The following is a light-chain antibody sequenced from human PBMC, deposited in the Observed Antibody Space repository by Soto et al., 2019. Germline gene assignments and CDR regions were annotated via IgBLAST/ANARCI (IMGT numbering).Light chain of an antibody. CDR3: QQYSDYPRT. Sequence: DIQTTHSPSTLSASWGDRVTITCRGIQSISTWLAWYQLKPGKAPKLLIYDASSLESGVPSRFSGSGSGTEFTLTISSLQPDDFATYYCQQYSDYPRTFGQGTKVDIK. V-gene: IGKV1-5*01. CDR2: DAS. CDR1: QSISTW. J-gene: IGKJ1*01.